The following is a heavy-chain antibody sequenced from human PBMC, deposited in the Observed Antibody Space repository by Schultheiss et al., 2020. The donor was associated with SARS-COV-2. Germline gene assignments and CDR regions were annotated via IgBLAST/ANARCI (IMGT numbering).Heavy chain of an antibody. Sequence: SGPTLVKPTQTLTLTCTFSGFSLSTSGMCVSWIRQPPGKALEWLARIDWDDDKYYSTSLKTRLTISKDTSKNQVVLTMTNMDPVDTATYYCARILDYGGNWWGSHDAFDIWGQGTMVTVSS. J-gene: IGHJ3*02. CDR3: ARILDYGGNWWGSHDAFDI. CDR1: GFSLSTSGMC. V-gene: IGHV2-70*11. D-gene: IGHD4-23*01. CDR2: IDWDDDK.